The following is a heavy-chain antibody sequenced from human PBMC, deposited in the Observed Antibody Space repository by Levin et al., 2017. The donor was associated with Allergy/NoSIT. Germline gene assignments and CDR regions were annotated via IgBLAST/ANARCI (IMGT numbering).Heavy chain of an antibody. CDR2: IKQDGSEK. CDR3: ARGSSCTGGVCGVDV. J-gene: IGHJ6*04. V-gene: IGHV3-7*03. Sequence: LSGGSLRLSCAASGFTFSSFWMSWVRQAPGKGLEWVANIKQDGSEKYYVDSVKGRFTISRDNAKNSLYLQMSSLRAEDTAVYYCARGSSCTGGVCGVDVWGKGTTVTVSS. D-gene: IGHD2-8*02. CDR1: GFTFSSFW.